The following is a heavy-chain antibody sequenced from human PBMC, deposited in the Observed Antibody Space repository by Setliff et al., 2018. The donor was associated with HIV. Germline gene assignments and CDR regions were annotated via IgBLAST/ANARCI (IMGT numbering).Heavy chain of an antibody. Sequence: SVKVSCKASRGTFNNYAISWVRQAPGQGLEWMGGIIPILGTTNYAQKIQGRVKFSADESTGTAYMDLTRLRVDDTAIYYCARGTWMQARWWFDSWGQGTQVTVSS. J-gene: IGHJ5*01. CDR1: RGTFNNYA. D-gene: IGHD5-18*01. CDR2: IIPILGTT. CDR3: ARGTWMQARWWFDS. V-gene: IGHV1-69*13.